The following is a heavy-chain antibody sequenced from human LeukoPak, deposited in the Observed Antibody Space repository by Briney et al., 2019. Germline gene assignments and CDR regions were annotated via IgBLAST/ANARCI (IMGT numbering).Heavy chain of an antibody. CDR2: IYYSGST. D-gene: IGHD6-13*01. V-gene: IGHV4-39*01. CDR3: ASQIAAAGLGY. Sequence: SETLSLTCTVSGGSISSSSYYWGWVRQPPGKGLEWIGSIYYSGSTYYNPSLKSRVTISVDTSKNQFSLKLSSVTAADTAVYYCASQIAAAGLGYWGQGTLVTVSS. J-gene: IGHJ4*02. CDR1: GGSISSSSYY.